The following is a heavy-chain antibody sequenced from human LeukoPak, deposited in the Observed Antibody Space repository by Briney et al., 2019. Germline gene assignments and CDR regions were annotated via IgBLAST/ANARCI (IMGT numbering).Heavy chain of an antibody. Sequence: SETLSLTCTAYGGSFSDYYWSWIRQPPGKGLEWIGEINQSGSTDYNPSLKSRVTISGDKSKNEFSLKMTSVTAADTAVYYCARGWPIFGVVSNFDYWGQGTLVTVSS. J-gene: IGHJ4*02. V-gene: IGHV4-34*01. D-gene: IGHD3-3*01. CDR2: INQSGST. CDR1: GGSFSDYY. CDR3: ARGWPIFGVVSNFDY.